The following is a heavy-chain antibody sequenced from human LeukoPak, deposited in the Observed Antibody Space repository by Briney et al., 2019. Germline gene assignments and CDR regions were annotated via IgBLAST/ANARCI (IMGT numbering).Heavy chain of an antibody. Sequence: GGSLRLSCAASGFTFDDYAMHWVRQAPGKGLEWVSGISWNSGSIGYADSVKGRFTISRDNAKNSLYPQMNSLRAEDTAVYYCAKDSYSKGDFWGQGVLVTVSS. V-gene: IGHV3-9*01. CDR1: GFTFDDYA. D-gene: IGHD6-13*01. J-gene: IGHJ4*02. CDR3: AKDSYSKGDF. CDR2: ISWNSGSI.